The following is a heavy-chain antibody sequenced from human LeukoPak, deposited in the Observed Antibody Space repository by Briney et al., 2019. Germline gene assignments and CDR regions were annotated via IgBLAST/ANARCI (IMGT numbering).Heavy chain of an antibody. CDR2: ISTDASST. CDR3: AKDNRSSLSAYYFDY. V-gene: IGHV3-74*01. Sequence: GGSLRLSCAGSGFTFSSYWMHWVRQAPGKGLGWVSRISTDASSTTYADSVKGRFTISRDNSKNTLYLQMNSLRAEDTAVYYCAKDNRSSLSAYYFDYWGQGTLVTVSS. J-gene: IGHJ4*02. D-gene: IGHD6-19*01. CDR1: GFTFSSYW.